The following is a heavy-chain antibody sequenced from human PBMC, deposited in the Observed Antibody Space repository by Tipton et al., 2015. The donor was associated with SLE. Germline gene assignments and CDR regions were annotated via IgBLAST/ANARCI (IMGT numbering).Heavy chain of an antibody. J-gene: IGHJ2*01. CDR2: MYYSGST. CDR3: ARDSAVNFWYFDL. Sequence: TLSLTCTVSGGSISSSSYYWDWIRQPPGKGLEWIGSMYYSGSTYYNPSLKSRVTISIDTSKNQFSLKLSSMTAADTAVYYCARDSAVNFWYFDLWGRGTLVTVSS. CDR1: GGSISSSSYY. V-gene: IGHV4-39*07.